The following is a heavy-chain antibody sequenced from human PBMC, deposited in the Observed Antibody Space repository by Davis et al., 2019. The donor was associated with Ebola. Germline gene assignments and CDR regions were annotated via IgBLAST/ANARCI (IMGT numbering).Heavy chain of an antibody. CDR1: GFTFGDYA. V-gene: IGHV3-33*01. CDR2: IWYDGSNK. J-gene: IGHJ6*04. CDR3: ARAVGAVAGTRKYYYYGMDV. Sequence: GGSLRLSCTASGFTFGDYAMSWVRQAPGKGLEWVAVIWYDGSNKYYADSVKGRFTISRDNSKNTLYLQMNSLRAEDTAVYYCARAVGAVAGTRKYYYYGMDVWGKGTTVTVSS. D-gene: IGHD6-19*01.